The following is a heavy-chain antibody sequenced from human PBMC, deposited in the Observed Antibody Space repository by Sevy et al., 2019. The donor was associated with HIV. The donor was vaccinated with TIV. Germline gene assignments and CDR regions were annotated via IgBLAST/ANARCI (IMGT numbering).Heavy chain of an antibody. V-gene: IGHV3-43*01. J-gene: IGHJ4*02. Sequence: GGSLRLSCAASGFTFDDYTMHWVRQAQGKGLEWVSLISWDGGSTYYADSVKGRFTISRDNSKNSLYLQMNSLRTEDTALYYCAKEGGRAFDYWGQGTLVTVSS. CDR3: AKEGGRAFDY. CDR1: GFTFDDYT. D-gene: IGHD3-16*01. CDR2: ISWDGGST.